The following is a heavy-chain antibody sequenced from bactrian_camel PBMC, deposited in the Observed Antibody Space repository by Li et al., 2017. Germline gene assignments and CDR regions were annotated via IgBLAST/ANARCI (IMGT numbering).Heavy chain of an antibody. D-gene: IGHD6*01. V-gene: IGHV3-1*01. CDR3: AADSLEYDGSWYSSCPNPSFGI. CDR2: INNRGAA. Sequence: VQLVESGGGLVQPGGSLRLSCRASGFTFDDYAMGWIRHAPGKVPEGVAAINNRGAATYADSMKGRFTVSQDNAKNTVYLQINNLQVDDTAVYYCAADSLEYDGSWYSSCPNPSFGIWGQGTQVTVS. CDR1: GFTFDDYA. J-gene: IGHJ4*01.